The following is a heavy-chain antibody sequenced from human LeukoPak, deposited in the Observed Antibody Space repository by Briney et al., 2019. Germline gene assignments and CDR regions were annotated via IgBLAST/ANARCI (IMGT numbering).Heavy chain of an antibody. D-gene: IGHD5-18*01. J-gene: IGHJ4*02. CDR3: ARGLLLNTAMDN. CDR2: INHSGST. CDR1: GGSFSGYY. Sequence: SETLSLTCAVYGGSFSGYYWSWIRQPPGKGLEWIGEINHSGSTNYNPSLKSRVTISVDTSKNQFSLKLSSVTAADTAVYYCARGLLLNTAMDNWGQGTLVTVSS. V-gene: IGHV4-34*01.